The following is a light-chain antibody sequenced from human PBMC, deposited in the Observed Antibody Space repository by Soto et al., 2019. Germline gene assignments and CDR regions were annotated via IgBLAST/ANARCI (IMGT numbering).Light chain of an antibody. Sequence: QSALTQPASVSGSPGQSITISCTGTSSDVGGYNYVSWYQQHPGKAPKLMIYDVSNRPSGVSNRFSGSKSGNTASLTISGLRADDEADCYCSSYTRSSTMYVFGTGTKLTVL. CDR3: SSYTRSSTMYV. J-gene: IGLJ1*01. V-gene: IGLV2-14*01. CDR2: DVS. CDR1: SSDVGGYNY.